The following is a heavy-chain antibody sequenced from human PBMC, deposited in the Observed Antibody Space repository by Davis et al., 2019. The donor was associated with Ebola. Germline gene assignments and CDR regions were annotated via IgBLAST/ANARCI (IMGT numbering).Heavy chain of an antibody. V-gene: IGHV3-30*04. Sequence: GESLKISCAASGFTFSSYAMHWVRQAPGKGLEWVAGLLYDGSKEFYADSVKGRFTISRDNSKNTLYLQMNSLRAEDTAVYYCAKEITMVRGLGYWGQGTLVTVSS. CDR3: AKEITMVRGLGY. CDR2: LLYDGSKE. D-gene: IGHD3-10*01. CDR1: GFTFSSYA. J-gene: IGHJ4*02.